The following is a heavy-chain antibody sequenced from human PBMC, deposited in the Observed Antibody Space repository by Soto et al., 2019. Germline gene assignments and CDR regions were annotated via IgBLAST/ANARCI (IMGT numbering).Heavy chain of an antibody. CDR2: IIPIFGTA. Sequence: QMQLVQSGAEVKKPGSSVKVSCKASGGTFSSYAISWVRQAPGQGLEWMGGIIPIFGTANYAQKFQGRVTITADESTSTAYMELRSLRSEDTAVYYCARDQYSTNGVCYRGGYYYYGMDVWGQGTTVTVSS. J-gene: IGHJ6*02. D-gene: IGHD2-8*01. V-gene: IGHV1-69*01. CDR3: ARDQYSTNGVCYRGGYYYYGMDV. CDR1: GGTFSSYA.